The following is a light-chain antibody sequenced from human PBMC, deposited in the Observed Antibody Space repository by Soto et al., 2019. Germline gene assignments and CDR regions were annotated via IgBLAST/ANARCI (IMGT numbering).Light chain of an antibody. CDR3: QQYNNWPPNT. CDR1: QSVSIN. Sequence: EIVMTHSPTTLSVSPGERATLSCRASQSVSINLAWYQQKPGQAPRLLIYGASTRATGIPARFSGSGSGTEFTLTISSLQSEDFAVYYCQQYNNWPPNTFGGGTKVEIK. CDR2: GAS. V-gene: IGKV3-15*01. J-gene: IGKJ4*01.